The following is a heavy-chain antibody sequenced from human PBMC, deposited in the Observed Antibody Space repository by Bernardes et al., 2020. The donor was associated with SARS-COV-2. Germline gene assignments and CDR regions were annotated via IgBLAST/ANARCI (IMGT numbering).Heavy chain of an antibody. V-gene: IGHV1-24*01. J-gene: IGHJ4*02. CDR1: GYTLTELS. CDR3: ATVFAYFTLNYFDY. CDR2: FDPEDGET. Sequence: APVKVSCKVSGYTLTELSMHWVRQAPGKGLEWMGGFDPEDGETIYAQKFQGRVTMTEDTSTDTAYMELSSLRSEDTAVYYCATVFAYFTLNYFDYWGQGTLVTVSS. D-gene: IGHD3-3*01.